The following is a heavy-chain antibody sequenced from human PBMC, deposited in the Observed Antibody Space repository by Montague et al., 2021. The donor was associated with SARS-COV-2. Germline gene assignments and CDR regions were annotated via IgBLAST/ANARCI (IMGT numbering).Heavy chain of an antibody. Sequence: PALVKPTQTLTLTCTFSGFSRSTSGMCVSWIRQPPGKALEWLARIDWDDDKYYSTSLKTRLTISKDTSKNQVVLTITNMDPVDTATYYCARTAGTDYTGYSYAMDVWGQGTTVTVSS. CDR3: ARTAGTDYTGYSYAMDV. D-gene: IGHD3-10*01. CDR2: IDWDDDK. V-gene: IGHV2-70*11. CDR1: GFSRSTSGMC. J-gene: IGHJ6*02.